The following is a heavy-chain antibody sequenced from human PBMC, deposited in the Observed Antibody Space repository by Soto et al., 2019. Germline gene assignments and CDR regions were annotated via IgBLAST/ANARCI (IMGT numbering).Heavy chain of an antibody. CDR3: ARPPGYIRDWYYFDS. J-gene: IGHJ4*02. CDR2: FSATSSAK. V-gene: IGHV1-2*02. D-gene: IGHD3-9*01. Sequence: PSVQVSCQASGYSLIDSYTHWVPQSPGQGVEWLGRFSATSSAKNSAENFECRVTLTWHISLTTAYIALSGPTSAATALSYFARPPGYIRDWYYFDSWGQGTLVTVSS. CDR1: GYSLIDSY.